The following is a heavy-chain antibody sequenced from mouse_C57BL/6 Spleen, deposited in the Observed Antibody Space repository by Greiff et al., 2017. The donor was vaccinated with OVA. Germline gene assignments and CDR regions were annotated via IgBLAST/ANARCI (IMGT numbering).Heavy chain of an antibody. CDR1: GFHIKDHY. Sequence: VQLKPSGAELVKPGASVKLFCPASGFHIKDHYMPRVKQRTEPGLEWFGRIDPEDGESKFASKFQGKATITADTSSNTAYLQLSSLTSEDTAVYDCAADWDYWDYWGKGTTLTVSS. V-gene: IGHV14-2*01. CDR2: IDPEDGES. CDR3: AADWDYWDY. J-gene: IGHJ2*01.